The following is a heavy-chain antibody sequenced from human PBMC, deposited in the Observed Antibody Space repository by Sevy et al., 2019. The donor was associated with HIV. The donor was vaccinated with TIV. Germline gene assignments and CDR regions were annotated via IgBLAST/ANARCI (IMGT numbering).Heavy chain of an antibody. J-gene: IGHJ4*02. CDR3: AREYRGSGSYYEDL. CDR1: GFTFSSFE. CDR2: IDIAGSTI. Sequence: GGSLRLSCVGSGFTFSSFEMNWVRQAPGKGPEWVAYIDIAGSTIYYAESVKGRFTISRDNAKNSLYLRMNGLTADDTAVYYCAREYRGSGSYYEDLWGQGTLSPSPQ. D-gene: IGHD3-10*01. V-gene: IGHV3-48*03.